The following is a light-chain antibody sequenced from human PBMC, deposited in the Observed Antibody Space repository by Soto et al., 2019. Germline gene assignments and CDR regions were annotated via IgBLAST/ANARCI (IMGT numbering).Light chain of an antibody. CDR3: SSYTSSSHVV. J-gene: IGLJ2*01. CDR2: DVS. Sequence: QSALTQPASVSGSPGQSITISCTGTSSDVGGYNHVSWYQQHPGKAPKLMIYDVSNRPSGVSNRFSGSKSGNTASLTISGLQAEDEADYYCSSYTSSSHVVFGGGTKVTVL. V-gene: IGLV2-14*01. CDR1: SSDVGGYNH.